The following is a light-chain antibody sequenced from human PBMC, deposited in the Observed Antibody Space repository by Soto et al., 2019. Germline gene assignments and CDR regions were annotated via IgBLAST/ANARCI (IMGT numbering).Light chain of an antibody. Sequence: QSVLTQPPSVSGAPGQRVTISCTGSSSNIGAGYDIHWYQQVPGTAPKPLIYANNNRASGVPDRFSGSKSGTSASLAITGLQAEDEADDYCQSYDTSLSGYVFGPGTKLTVL. J-gene: IGLJ1*01. CDR1: SSNIGAGYD. CDR2: ANN. CDR3: QSYDTSLSGYV. V-gene: IGLV1-40*01.